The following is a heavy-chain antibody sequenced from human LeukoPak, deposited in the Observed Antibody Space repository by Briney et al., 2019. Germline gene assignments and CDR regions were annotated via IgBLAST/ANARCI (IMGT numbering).Heavy chain of an antibody. CDR3: ARDQSYGPQNWFDP. CDR1: GGTFSSYA. J-gene: IGHJ5*02. V-gene: IGHV1-69*13. CDR2: IIPIFGTA. D-gene: IGHD5-18*01. Sequence: SVNVSCKASGGTFSSYAISWVRQAPGQGLEWMGGIIPIFGTANYAQKFQGRVTITADESTSTAYMELSSLRSEDTAVYYCARDQSYGPQNWFDPWGQGTLVTVSS.